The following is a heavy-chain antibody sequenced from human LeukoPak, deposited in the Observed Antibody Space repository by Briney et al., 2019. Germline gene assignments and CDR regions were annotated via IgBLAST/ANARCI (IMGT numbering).Heavy chain of an antibody. J-gene: IGHJ3*02. CDR1: GGSISSYY. V-gene: IGHV4-59*01. CDR3: ARRLVMDGGNSFEAFDI. Sequence: SETLSLTCTVSGGSISSYYWSWIRQPPGKGLDWIGYIYYIGRTNYNPSLKSPVTISVDTSKNQFSLKLSSVTAADTAVYYCARRLVMDGGNSFEAFDIWGQGTMVTVSS. CDR2: IYYIGRT. D-gene: IGHD4-23*01.